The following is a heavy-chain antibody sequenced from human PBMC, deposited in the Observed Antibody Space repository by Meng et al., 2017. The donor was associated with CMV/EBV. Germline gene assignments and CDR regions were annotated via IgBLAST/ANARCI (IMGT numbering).Heavy chain of an antibody. D-gene: IGHD2-15*01. CDR2: INHSGST. Sequence: QVQLQQWGAGLLKPSETLSPTCAVYGGSFSGYYWSWIRQPPGKGLEWIGEINHSGSTNYNPSLKSRVTISVDTSKNQFSLKLSSVTAADTAVYYCARPKGGSLLRAPFDYWGQGTLVTVSS. V-gene: IGHV4-34*01. CDR3: ARPKGGSLLRAPFDY. J-gene: IGHJ4*02. CDR1: GGSFSGYY.